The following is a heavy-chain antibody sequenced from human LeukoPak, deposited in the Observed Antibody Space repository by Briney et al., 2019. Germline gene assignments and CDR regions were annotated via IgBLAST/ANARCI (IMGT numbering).Heavy chain of an antibody. Sequence: GGSLRLYCAGSGFAFSTAWMHWVRQAPGKGLVWVSRIYSDGSDTTYADPVKGRFTIFRDNAKNALYLQMNSLRADDTAVYYCATDAGHGFSFWGQGTMVTV. D-gene: IGHD3-10*01. CDR3: ATDAGHGFSF. CDR1: GFAFSTAW. J-gene: IGHJ3*01. V-gene: IGHV3-74*03. CDR2: IYSDGSDT.